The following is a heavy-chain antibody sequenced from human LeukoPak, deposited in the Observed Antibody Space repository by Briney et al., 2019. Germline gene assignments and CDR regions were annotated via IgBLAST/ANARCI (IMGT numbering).Heavy chain of an antibody. CDR1: GFTFDDYA. J-gene: IGHJ4*02. CDR2: ISWNSGSI. CDR3: AKSGYSNGWYAIDY. D-gene: IGHD6-19*01. V-gene: IGHV3-9*03. Sequence: GGSLRLSCAASGFTFDDYAMHWVRQAPGKGLEWVSGISWNSGSIDYADSVKGRFSISRDSARNSLFLQMNSLRPEDMAFYYCAKSGYSNGWYAIDYWGQGTLVTVSS.